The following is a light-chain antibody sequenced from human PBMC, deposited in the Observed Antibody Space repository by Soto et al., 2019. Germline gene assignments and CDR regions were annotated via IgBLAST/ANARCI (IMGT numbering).Light chain of an antibody. Sequence: QSVLTQPASVSGSPGQSITISCTGTSSDVGSYNLVSWYQQHPGKAPKLMIYEVSKRPSGVSNRFSGSKSGNTASLTISGLQAEDEADDYCFSYAGSSTFVFGGGTKLTVL. CDR2: EVS. J-gene: IGLJ2*01. CDR3: FSYAGSSTFV. CDR1: SSDVGSYNL. V-gene: IGLV2-23*02.